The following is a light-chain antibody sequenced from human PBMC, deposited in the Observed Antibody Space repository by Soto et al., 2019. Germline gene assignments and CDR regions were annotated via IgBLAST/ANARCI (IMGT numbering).Light chain of an antibody. J-gene: IGLJ1*01. V-gene: IGLV2-14*01. CDR1: SSDFGDYDY. Sequence: QSVLTQPASVSGSPGQSITISCTGTSSDFGDYDYVSWYLQHPGKVPKLMSYEVSNRPSGVSNRFSGSKSGNTASLTISGLQAEDEADYYCSSYTGSSTLVFGTGTKVTVL. CDR3: SSYTGSSTLV. CDR2: EVS.